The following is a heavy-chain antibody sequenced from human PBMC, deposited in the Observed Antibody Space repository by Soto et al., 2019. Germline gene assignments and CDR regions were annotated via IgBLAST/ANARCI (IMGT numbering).Heavy chain of an antibody. D-gene: IGHD3-22*01. CDR1: GGTFSSYA. V-gene: IGHV1-69*13. Sequence: SVKVSCKASGGTFSSYAISWVRQAPGQGLEWMGGIIPIFGTANYAQKFQGRVTITADESTSTAYMELSSLRSEDTAVYYRAIEDSSGYFGYWGQGTLVTVSS. CDR2: IIPIFGTA. J-gene: IGHJ4*02. CDR3: AIEDSSGYFGY.